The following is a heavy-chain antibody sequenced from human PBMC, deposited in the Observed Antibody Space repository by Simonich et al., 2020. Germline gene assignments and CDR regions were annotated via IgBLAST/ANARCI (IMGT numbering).Heavy chain of an antibody. CDR3: ARDRAARYYYYYYMDV. V-gene: IGHV1-2*02. D-gene: IGHD6-6*01. J-gene: IGHJ6*03. CDR2: NNPNRWGT. Sequence: QVQLVQSGAEGTQPGASVKVSCKASGYTFTGYYMHWVRQAPGKGVEWMVGNNPNRWGTNYAQKIQGRVTMARDTSISTAYMELSRLRSDDTAVYYCARDRAARYYYYYYMDVWGKGTTVTVSS. CDR1: GYTFTGYY.